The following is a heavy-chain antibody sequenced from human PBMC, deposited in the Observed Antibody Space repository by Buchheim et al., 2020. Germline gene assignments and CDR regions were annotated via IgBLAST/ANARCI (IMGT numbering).Heavy chain of an antibody. CDR2: ISSTGGTI. J-gene: IGHJ4*02. D-gene: IGHD2-15*01. CDR1: GFTFRSYE. Sequence: EVQLVESGGGLVQPGGSLRLSCTASGFTFRSYEMNWVRQAPGKGLEWVSYISSTGGTIHYADSVKGRFTISRDNAQNSLYLQMDSLRAEDTAVYYCARYCSGGSCYSTDSNFDYWGQGTL. CDR3: ARYCSGGSCYSTDSNFDY. V-gene: IGHV3-48*03.